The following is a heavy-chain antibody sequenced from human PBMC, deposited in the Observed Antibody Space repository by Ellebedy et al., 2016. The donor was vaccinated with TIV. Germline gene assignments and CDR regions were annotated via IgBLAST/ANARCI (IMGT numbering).Heavy chain of an antibody. D-gene: IGHD3-9*01. CDR2: MNPNSANT. CDR1: GYSFTSYW. Sequence: ASVKVSCKGSGYSFTSYWIGWVRQAPGQGLEWMGWMNPNSANTGYAQKFQGRVTMTRNTSISTAYMELSSLRSEDTAVYYCASLGGLTGYYKRFDYWGQGTLVTVSS. J-gene: IGHJ4*02. V-gene: IGHV1-8*02. CDR3: ASLGGLTGYYKRFDY.